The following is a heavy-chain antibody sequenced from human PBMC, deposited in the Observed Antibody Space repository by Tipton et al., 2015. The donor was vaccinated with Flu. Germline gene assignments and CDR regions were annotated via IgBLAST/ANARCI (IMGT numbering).Heavy chain of an antibody. CDR2: ISSSTSYI. V-gene: IGHV3-21*01. CDR1: GFTFSSND. CDR3: SGVRSGTSRDFDN. J-gene: IGHJ4*02. D-gene: IGHD1-26*01. Sequence: GSLRLSCAASGFTFSSNDMHWVRQAPGKGLEWVSSISSSTSYIYYADSVKGRFTISRDNAKNSLYLQMNSLGAEDAAVYYCSGVRSGTSRDFDNWGQGTQVTVSS.